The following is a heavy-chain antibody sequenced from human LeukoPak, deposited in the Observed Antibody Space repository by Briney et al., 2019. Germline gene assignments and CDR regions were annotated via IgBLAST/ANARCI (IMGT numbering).Heavy chain of an antibody. Sequence: GGSLRLSCAASGFTFSSYAMSWVRQAPGKGLEWVSTIGGGGESTFYADSEKGRFTISRDNSKSTLYLQMDSLRAEDTAVYYCAKCGNSGCHLIDYWGQGTLVTVSS. D-gene: IGHD5-12*01. CDR2: IGGGGEST. J-gene: IGHJ4*02. CDR1: GFTFSSYA. CDR3: AKCGNSGCHLIDY. V-gene: IGHV3-23*01.